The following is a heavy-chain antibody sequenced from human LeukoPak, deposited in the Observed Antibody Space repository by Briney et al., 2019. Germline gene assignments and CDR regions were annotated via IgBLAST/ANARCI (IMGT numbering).Heavy chain of an antibody. D-gene: IGHD4-11*01. CDR3: ARERAAQYDY. CDR2: ISSSSSYI. CDR1: GFTFSSYS. Sequence: PGGSLRLSCAASGFTFSSYSXXXXRXALGKGLEGVSSISSSSSYIYYADSVKGRFTMSRDNANNSLYLQMSSLRAEDTAVYYCARERAAQYDYWGQGILVTVSS. V-gene: IGHV3-21*01. J-gene: IGHJ4*02.